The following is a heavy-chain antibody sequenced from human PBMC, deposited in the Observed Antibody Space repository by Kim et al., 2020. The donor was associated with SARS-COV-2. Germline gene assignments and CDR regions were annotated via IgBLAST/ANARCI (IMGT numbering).Heavy chain of an antibody. CDR1: GDSVSSNSIA. J-gene: IGHJ3*01. CDR3: TREKRTSTNLVSTLDV. Sequence: SQTLSLTCAISGDSVSSNSIAWNWIRQSPSRGLEWLGRTYYRSKWYNDYAVSVKSRININPNTSKNQFSLQLNFVTPEDTAGYYCTREKRTSTNLVSTLDVWGQGRMVTVSS. CDR2: TYYRSKWYN. V-gene: IGHV6-1*01. D-gene: IGHD1-20*01.